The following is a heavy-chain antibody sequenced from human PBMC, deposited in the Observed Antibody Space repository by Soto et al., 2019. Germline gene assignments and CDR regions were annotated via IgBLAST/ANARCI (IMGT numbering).Heavy chain of an antibody. J-gene: IGHJ6*02. CDR3: SRHQEGRSMVFYGMDV. Sequence: GGSLRLSCAASGFTLSGSDIHWVSQASGKVLEWVGSIRTKSNNFATSYAESVRGSFTISRDNSDNTASLQMSSLKTEDTAIYYCSRHQEGRSMVFYGMDVWGQGTTVTVSS. CDR2: IRTKSNNFAT. V-gene: IGHV3-73*01. CDR1: GFTLSGSD. D-gene: IGHD3-10*01.